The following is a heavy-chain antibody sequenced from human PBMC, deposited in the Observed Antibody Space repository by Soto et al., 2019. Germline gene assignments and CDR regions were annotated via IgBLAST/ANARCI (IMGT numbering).Heavy chain of an antibody. CDR3: LRQGFQY. CDR2: SYPGDSET. CDR1: GYSFSTYW. Sequence: GEPLKISCKGSGYSFSTYWIGWVRQMPGKGLEWMGISYPGDSETRYSPSFEGQVIISADKSISTAYLQWRSLKASDTAMYFCLRQGFQYWGQGTPVTVSS. V-gene: IGHV5-51*01. J-gene: IGHJ1*01.